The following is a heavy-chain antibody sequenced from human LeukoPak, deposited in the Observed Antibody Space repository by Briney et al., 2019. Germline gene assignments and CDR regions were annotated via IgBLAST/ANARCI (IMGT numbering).Heavy chain of an antibody. CDR1: GFTFSSYA. Sequence: GGSLRLSCAASGFTFSSYAMPWVRQAPGKGLEWVAVISYDGSNKYYADSVKGRFTISRDNSKNTLYLQMNSLRAEDTAVYYCAREGGVDIVATPGTYYYYYMDVWGKGTTVTVSS. CDR3: AREGGVDIVATPGTYYYYYMDV. J-gene: IGHJ6*03. D-gene: IGHD5-12*01. V-gene: IGHV3-30*01. CDR2: ISYDGSNK.